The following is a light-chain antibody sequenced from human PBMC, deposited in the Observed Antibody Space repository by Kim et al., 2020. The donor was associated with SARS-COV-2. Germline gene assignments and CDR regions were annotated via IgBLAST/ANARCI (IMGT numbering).Light chain of an antibody. V-gene: IGKV3-20*01. Sequence: EIVLTQSPGTLSLSPGERATLSCRASQSVSSSYLAWYQQKPGQAPRLLIYGASSMATGIPDRFSGSGSGTDFTLTISRLEPEDFAVYYCQQYGSSFGGGTKVDIK. CDR3: QQYGSS. J-gene: IGKJ4*01. CDR1: QSVSSSY. CDR2: GAS.